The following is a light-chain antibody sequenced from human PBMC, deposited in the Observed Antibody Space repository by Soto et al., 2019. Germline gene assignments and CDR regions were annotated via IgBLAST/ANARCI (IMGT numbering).Light chain of an antibody. J-gene: IGLJ2*01. CDR1: SSDVGGYNF. CDR2: EVT. Sequence: QSALTQPPSASGSPGQSVIISCTGTSSDVGGYNFVSWFQQHPGKAPKLMIYEVTKRPPGVPDRFSGSKSGNTASLNVSGLQAEDEADYYCISYAAGNNYLVFGGGTKLTVL. V-gene: IGLV2-8*01. CDR3: ISYAAGNNYLV.